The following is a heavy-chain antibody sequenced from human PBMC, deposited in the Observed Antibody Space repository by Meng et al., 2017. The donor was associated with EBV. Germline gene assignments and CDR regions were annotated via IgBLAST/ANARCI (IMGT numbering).Heavy chain of an antibody. CDR3: ASESGRGYTPDY. CDR1: GGPFRNYA. Sequence: QVQLVQVAAEVKKPGSTVKVSCKTSGGPFRNYAISWVRQAPGQGLGWLGGFLPTLGAPNYAQKFHGRVSITADESTSTHYMDLSSLRSEDTAVYYCASESGRGYTPDYWGQGTLVTVSS. D-gene: IGHD3-10*01. CDR2: FLPTLGAP. V-gene: IGHV1-69*01. J-gene: IGHJ4*02.